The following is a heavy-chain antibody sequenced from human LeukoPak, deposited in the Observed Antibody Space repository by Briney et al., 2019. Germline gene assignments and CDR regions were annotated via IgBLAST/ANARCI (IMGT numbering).Heavy chain of an antibody. CDR1: GFIFSKYG. V-gene: IGHV3-30*02. J-gene: IGHJ4*02. CDR2: INDKGVDK. Sequence: GGSLRLSCGASGFIFSKYGMHWVRQAPGKGLEWVAFINDKGVDKNYADSVKGRFTISRDNSKNTLVLQMNSLRSEDTAVYFCARDNRDWAFDYWGQGTQVTVSS. CDR3: ARDNRDWAFDY. D-gene: IGHD2-21*02.